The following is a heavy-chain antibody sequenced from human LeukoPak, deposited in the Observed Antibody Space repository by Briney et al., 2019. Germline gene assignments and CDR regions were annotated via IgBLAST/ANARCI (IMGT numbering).Heavy chain of an antibody. CDR1: GDSISGQH. D-gene: IGHD4-23*01. CDR3: ATYYRGVGGRGY. Sequence: TSETLSLTCSVSGDSISGQHLTWIRQPPGKGLEWIGQIYYSGTTHYNPALQSRVTMSLDTSKNQFSLKVTSVTAADTAVYFCATYYRGVGGRGYWGQGTLVTVSS. V-gene: IGHV4-59*11. CDR2: IYYSGTT. J-gene: IGHJ4*02.